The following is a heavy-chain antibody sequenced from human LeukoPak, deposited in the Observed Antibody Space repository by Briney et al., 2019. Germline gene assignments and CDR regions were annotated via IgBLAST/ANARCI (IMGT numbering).Heavy chain of an antibody. CDR1: GFTFSDHY. CDR3: ARDRRPSVYGGLDN. Sequence: GGSLRLSCAASGFTFSDHYMSWIRQAPGKGLEWVLYIGGSGTPIYYADSVKSRFTDYRDNAQNSLFLQMDSLRVEDTAVYYCARDRRPSVYGGLDNWGQGSLVTVSP. V-gene: IGHV3-11*04. CDR2: IGGSGTPI. D-gene: IGHD4/OR15-4a*01. J-gene: IGHJ4*02.